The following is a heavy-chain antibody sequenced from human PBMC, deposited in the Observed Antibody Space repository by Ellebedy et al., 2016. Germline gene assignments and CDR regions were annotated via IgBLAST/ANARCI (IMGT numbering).Heavy chain of an antibody. CDR3: ARRSRGDAFDI. CDR1: GFTFSSYD. CDR2: IGTAGDT. Sequence: GESLKISCAASGFTFSSYDMHWVRQATGKGLEWVSAIGTAGDTYYPGSVKGRFTISRENAKNSLYLQMNSLRAGDTAVYYCARRSRGDAFDIWGQGTMVTVSS. V-gene: IGHV3-13*01. J-gene: IGHJ3*02. D-gene: IGHD3-10*01.